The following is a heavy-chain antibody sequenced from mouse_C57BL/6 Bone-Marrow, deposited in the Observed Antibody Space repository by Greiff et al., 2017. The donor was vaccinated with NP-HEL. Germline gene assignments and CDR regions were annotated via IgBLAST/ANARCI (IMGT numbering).Heavy chain of an antibody. J-gene: IGHJ1*03. D-gene: IGHD1-1*01. V-gene: IGHV1-50*01. CDR3: AVYGSSSFDV. Sequence: QVQLKQSGAELVKPGASVKLSCKASGYTFTSYWMQWVKQRPGQGLEWIGEIDPSDGYTNYNQKFKGKATLTVDTSSSTAYMQLSSLTSEDSAVYYCAVYGSSSFDVWGTGTTVTVSS. CDR2: IDPSDGYT. CDR1: GYTFTSYW.